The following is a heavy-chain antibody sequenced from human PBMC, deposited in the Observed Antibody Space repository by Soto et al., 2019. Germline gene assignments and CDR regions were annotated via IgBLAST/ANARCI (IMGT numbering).Heavy chain of an antibody. D-gene: IGHD5-18*01. CDR2: ISSSSSYI. CDR3: AREGYSYEGTLSSYYYYGMDV. V-gene: IGHV3-21*01. CDR1: GFTFSSYS. J-gene: IGHJ6*02. Sequence: AGGSMRLSCAASGFTFSSYSMNWVRQAPGKGLEWVSSISSSSSYIYYADSVKGRFTISRDNAKNSLYLQMNSLRAEDTAVYYCAREGYSYEGTLSSYYYYGMDVWGQGTTVTVSS.